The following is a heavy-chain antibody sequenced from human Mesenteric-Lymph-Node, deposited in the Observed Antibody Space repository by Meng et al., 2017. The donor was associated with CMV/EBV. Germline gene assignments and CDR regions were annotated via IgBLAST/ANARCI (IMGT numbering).Heavy chain of an antibody. CDR2: INHSGST. CDR3: ASPIAVTGTRVWFDP. CDR1: GGSFSDYY. D-gene: IGHD6-19*01. J-gene: IGHJ5*02. Sequence: SETLSLTCAVYGGSFSDYYWSWIRQPPGKGLEWIGEINHSGSTNYNPSLKSRVTISVDTSKNQFSLKLSSVTAADTAVYYCASPIAVTGTRVWFDPWGQGTLVTVSS. V-gene: IGHV4-34*01.